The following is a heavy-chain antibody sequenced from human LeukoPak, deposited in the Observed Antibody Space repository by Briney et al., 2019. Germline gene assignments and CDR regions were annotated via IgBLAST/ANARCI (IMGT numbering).Heavy chain of an antibody. V-gene: IGHV3-21*01. J-gene: IGHJ4*02. D-gene: IGHD3-10*01. CDR1: GFTFSSYS. Sequence: GGSLGLSCAASGFTFSSYSMNWVRQAPGKGLEWVSSISSSSSYIYYADSVKGRFTISRDNAKNSLYLQMNSLRAEDTAVYYCARDLGEEIFDYWGQGTLVTVSS. CDR2: ISSSSSYI. CDR3: ARDLGEEIFDY.